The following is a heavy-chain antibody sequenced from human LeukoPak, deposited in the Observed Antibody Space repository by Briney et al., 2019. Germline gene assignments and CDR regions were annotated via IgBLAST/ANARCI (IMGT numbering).Heavy chain of an antibody. Sequence: GGSLRLSCAASGFTFSSYSMNWVRQAPGKGLEWVSSISSSSSYIYYADSVKGRFTISRDDAKNSLYLQMNCLRAEDTAVYYCARDRYDILTGYSYFDYWGQGTLVTVSS. V-gene: IGHV3-21*01. D-gene: IGHD3-9*01. J-gene: IGHJ4*02. CDR2: ISSSSSYI. CDR1: GFTFSSYS. CDR3: ARDRYDILTGYSYFDY.